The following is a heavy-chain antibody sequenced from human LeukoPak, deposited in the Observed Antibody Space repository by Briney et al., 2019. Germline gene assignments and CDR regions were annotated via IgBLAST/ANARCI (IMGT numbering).Heavy chain of an antibody. Sequence: PGGSLRLSCAASGFTVSSNYMSWVRQAPGKGLVWVSRINSDGSSTNYADSVKGRFTISRDNAKNTLYLQMNSLRAEDTAVYYCARQTHYGMDVWGQGTTVTVSS. CDR3: ARQTHYGMDV. CDR2: INSDGSST. V-gene: IGHV3-74*01. CDR1: GFTVSSNY. J-gene: IGHJ6*02.